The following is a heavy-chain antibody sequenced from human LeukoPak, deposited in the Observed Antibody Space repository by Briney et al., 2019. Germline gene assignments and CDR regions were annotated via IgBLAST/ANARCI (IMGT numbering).Heavy chain of an antibody. CDR3: ARGRTEIGVTGWYDY. CDR1: GGSISHFF. J-gene: IGHJ4*02. D-gene: IGHD6-19*01. Sequence: SETLSLTCTVSGGSISHFFWTWMRQPPGNGLEYIGYIYYTGTTNYNPSLKSRVTLSVDLSKNHFSLNLTSVSAADTAVYYCARGRTEIGVTGWYDYWGRGALVSVSS. CDR2: IYYTGTT. V-gene: IGHV4-59*08.